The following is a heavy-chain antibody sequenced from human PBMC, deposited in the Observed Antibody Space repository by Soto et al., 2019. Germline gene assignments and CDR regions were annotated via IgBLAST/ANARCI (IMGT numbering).Heavy chain of an antibody. J-gene: IGHJ3*01. CDR1: GGSISSSSYY. Sequence: SETLSLTCTVSGGSISSSSYYWGWIRQPPGKGLEWIGSIYYSGSTYYNPSLKSRVTISVDTSKNQFSLKLSSVTAADTAVYYCVLCSNIAPRDAFAFPAQG. V-gene: IGHV4-39*01. CDR3: VLCSNIAPRDAFAF. D-gene: IGHD3-10*02. CDR2: IYYSGST.